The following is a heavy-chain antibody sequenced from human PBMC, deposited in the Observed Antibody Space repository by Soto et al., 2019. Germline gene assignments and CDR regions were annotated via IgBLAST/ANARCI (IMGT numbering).Heavy chain of an antibody. D-gene: IGHD3-3*01. CDR1: GGSISSGDYC. J-gene: IGHJ4*02. V-gene: IGHV4-30-4*01. Sequence: QVQLQESGPGLVKPSQTLSLTCSVSGGSISSGDYCWSWIRQPPVKCLEWVVCIYYRWTTYFNPSLGSRLTISLDTSKNHYSLQLSSVNAADTAVYYCARRYGRRDYDFWSGNIDYWGQGSLVTVSS. CDR2: IYYRWTT. CDR3: ARRYGRRDYDFWSGNIDY.